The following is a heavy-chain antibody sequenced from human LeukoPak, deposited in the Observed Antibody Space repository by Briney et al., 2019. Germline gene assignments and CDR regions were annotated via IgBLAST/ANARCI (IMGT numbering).Heavy chain of an antibody. CDR2: VYYTGTT. Sequence: PSETLSLTCTVSGGSISPDYWGWIRQPPGKGLEWIAYVYYTGTTNFNPSLKSRFSISVDTSRNQLSLRLTSVTAADTAVYYCARLRRVTVATYNYYYLDLWGRGTLGTVSS. CDR1: GGSISPDY. CDR3: ARLRRVTVATYNYYYLDL. D-gene: IGHD6-19*01. J-gene: IGHJ2*01. V-gene: IGHV4-59*01.